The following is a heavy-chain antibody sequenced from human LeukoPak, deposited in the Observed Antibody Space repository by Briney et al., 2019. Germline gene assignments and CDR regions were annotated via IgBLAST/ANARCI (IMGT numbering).Heavy chain of an antibody. CDR1: GFTFSSYW. J-gene: IGHJ4*02. V-gene: IGHV3-7*03. D-gene: IGHD5-12*01. Sequence: GGSLRLSCAASGFTFSSYWMSWVRQAPGKGLEWVANIKQDGSEKYYVDSVKGRLTISRDNAKNSLYLQMNSLRAEDTAVYYCATRKYSGYDLDFDYWGQGTLVTVSS. CDR3: ATRKYSGYDLDFDY. CDR2: IKQDGSEK.